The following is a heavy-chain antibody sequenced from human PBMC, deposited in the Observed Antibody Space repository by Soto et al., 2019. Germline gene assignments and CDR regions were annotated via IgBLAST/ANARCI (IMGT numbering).Heavy chain of an antibody. Sequence: GGPLRLSCAASGFTFSSYAMNWVRQAPGKGLEWVSSISGSGGSTYYADSVKGRFTISRDNSKNTLYLQLNSLRAEDTAVYYCITAVTASLFDYWGQGTLVTVSS. V-gene: IGHV3-23*01. CDR2: ISGSGGST. J-gene: IGHJ4*02. CDR3: ITAVTASLFDY. D-gene: IGHD4-17*01. CDR1: GFTFSSYA.